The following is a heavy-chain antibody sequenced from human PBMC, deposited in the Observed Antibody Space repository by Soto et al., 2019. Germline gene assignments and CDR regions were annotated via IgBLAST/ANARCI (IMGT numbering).Heavy chain of an antibody. CDR3: ATDRDRPQLGGNYYYILDV. J-gene: IGHJ6*02. CDR1: GGTFSNSA. Sequence: QVQLEQSGAEVKKPGSSVRVSCKASGGTFSNSAISWVRQAPGQGLGWMGGFIPIFRTPDYAQKFQGRVPVTADESTSTAYMELSGLRSDDTAVYYCATDRDRPQLGGNYYYILDVWGQGTTVTVSS. V-gene: IGHV1-69*12. CDR2: FIPIFRTP. D-gene: IGHD3-3*02.